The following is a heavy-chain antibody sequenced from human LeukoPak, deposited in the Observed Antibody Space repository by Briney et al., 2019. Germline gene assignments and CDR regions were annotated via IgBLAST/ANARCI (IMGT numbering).Heavy chain of an antibody. CDR2: INHSGST. D-gene: IGHD6-6*01. CDR1: GGSFSGYY. J-gene: IGHJ5*02. Sequence: SETLSLTCAVYGGSFSGYYWSWIRQPPGKGLEWIGEINHSGSTNYNPSLKSRVTISVDTSKNQFSLKLSSVAAADPAVYFCARLGAIAARRSETKWFDPSGQGTLVTVSS. V-gene: IGHV4-34*01. CDR3: ARLGAIAARRSETKWFDP.